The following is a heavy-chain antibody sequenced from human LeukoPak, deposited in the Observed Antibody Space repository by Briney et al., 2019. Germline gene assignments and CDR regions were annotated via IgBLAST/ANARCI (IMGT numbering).Heavy chain of an antibody. CDR2: FDPEDGET. J-gene: IGHJ5*02. Sequence: ASVKVSCKASGYTLTELSMHWVRQAPGKGLEWMGGFDPEDGETIYAQKFQGRVTTTEDTSTDTAYMELNNLRSEDTAVYYCATMTTFDPWGQGTLVTVSP. CDR1: GYTLTELS. D-gene: IGHD4-11*01. CDR3: ATMTTFDP. V-gene: IGHV1-24*01.